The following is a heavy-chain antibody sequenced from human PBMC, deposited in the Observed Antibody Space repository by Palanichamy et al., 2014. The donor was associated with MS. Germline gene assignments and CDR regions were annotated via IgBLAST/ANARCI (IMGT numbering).Heavy chain of an antibody. D-gene: IGHD3-3*01. CDR1: GGSISSSNW. Sequence: QVQLQESGPGLVKPSGTLSLTCAVSGGSISSSNWWSWVRQPPGKGLEWIGEVYHSGSTNTKSSLNSRVTISVDRSKNQFSLRLSSVTAADTAVYYCARGGSSFGVVIPGYYSMDVWGQGTTVTVSS. CDR3: ARGGSSFGVVIPGYYSMDV. CDR2: VYHSGST. V-gene: IGHV4-4*02. J-gene: IGHJ6*02.